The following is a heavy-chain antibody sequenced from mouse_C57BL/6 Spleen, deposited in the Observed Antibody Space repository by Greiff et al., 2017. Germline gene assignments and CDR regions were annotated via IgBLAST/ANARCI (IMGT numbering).Heavy chain of an antibody. V-gene: IGHV3-6*01. J-gene: IGHJ2*01. CDR3: ATTDYGNYFYDFDY. CDR1: GYSITSGYY. D-gene: IGHD2-1*01. Sequence: VQLQQSGPGLVKPSQSLSLTCSVTGYSITSGYYWNWIRQFPGNKLEWMGYISYDGSNNYHPSLKNRISITRDTSKNQFFLKLNSVTTEDKSTYYCATTDYGNYFYDFDYWGQGTTLTVSS. CDR2: ISYDGSN.